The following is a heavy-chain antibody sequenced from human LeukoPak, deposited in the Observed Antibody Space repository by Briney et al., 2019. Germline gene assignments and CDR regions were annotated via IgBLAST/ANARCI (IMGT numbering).Heavy chain of an antibody. CDR3: ARGTRPQSGYDFFLDH. V-gene: IGHV3-30*03. CDR1: XFTFSNYV. CDR2: ISSDGSNK. D-gene: IGHD5-12*01. Sequence: GGSLRLSCAASXFTFSNYVMHWVRQAPGKGLEWVAVISSDGSNKYYADSVKGRFTISRDSSKNTLYLQMNSLKTEDTAVYYCARGTRPQSGYDFFLDHWGQGTLVTVSS. J-gene: IGHJ4*02.